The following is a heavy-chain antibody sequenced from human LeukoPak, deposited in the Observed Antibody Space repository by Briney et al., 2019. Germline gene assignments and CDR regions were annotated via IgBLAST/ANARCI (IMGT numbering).Heavy chain of an antibody. J-gene: IGHJ4*02. CDR2: IWYDGSNK. CDR1: GFTFSSYG. V-gene: IGHV3-33*01. Sequence: GGSLRLSCAASGFTFSSYGMHWVRQAPGEGLEWVAVIWYDGSNKYYADSVKGRFTISRDNSKNTLYLQMNSLRAEDTAVYYCARAYYYGSGRVFDYWGQGTLVTVSS. CDR3: ARAYYYGSGRVFDY. D-gene: IGHD3-10*01.